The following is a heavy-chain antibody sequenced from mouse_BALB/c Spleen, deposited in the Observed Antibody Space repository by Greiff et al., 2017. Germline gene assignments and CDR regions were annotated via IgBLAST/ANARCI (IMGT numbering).Heavy chain of an antibody. CDR3: ARWSITTAHYYAMDY. CDR1: GFNIKDTY. CDR2: IDPANGNT. J-gene: IGHJ4*01. D-gene: IGHD1-2*01. V-gene: IGHV14-3*02. Sequence: VQLKESGAELVKPGASVKLSCTASGFNIKDTYMHWVKQRPEQGLEWIGRIDPANGNTKYDPKFQGKATITADTSSNTAYLQLSSLTSEDTAVYYCARWSITTAHYYAMDYWGQGTSVTVSS.